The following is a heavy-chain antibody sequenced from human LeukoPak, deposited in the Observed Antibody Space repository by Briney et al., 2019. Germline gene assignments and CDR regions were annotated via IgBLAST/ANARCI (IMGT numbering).Heavy chain of an antibody. Sequence: ASVKVSCKASGYTFTGYYMHWVRQASGQGLEWMGRINPNSGGTNYAQKFQGRVTMTRDTSISTAYMELSRLRSDDTAVYYCARERYDFWSGYQDDAFDIWGQGTMVTVSS. V-gene: IGHV1-2*06. CDR3: ARERYDFWSGYQDDAFDI. CDR1: GYTFTGYY. CDR2: INPNSGGT. D-gene: IGHD3-3*01. J-gene: IGHJ3*02.